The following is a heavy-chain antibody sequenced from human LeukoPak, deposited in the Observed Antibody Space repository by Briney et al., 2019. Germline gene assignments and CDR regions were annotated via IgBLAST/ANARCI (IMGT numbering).Heavy chain of an antibody. V-gene: IGHV1-18*01. CDR2: ISAYNGNT. Sequence: ASVKVSCKASGYTFTSYGISWVRQAPGQGLEWMGWISAYNGNTNYAQKLQGRVTMTTDTSTSTAYMELRSLRSDDTAVYYCARTQYYDFWSGYTGLFDYWGQGTLVTVSS. J-gene: IGHJ4*02. D-gene: IGHD3-3*01. CDR1: GYTFTSYG. CDR3: ARTQYYDFWSGYTGLFDY.